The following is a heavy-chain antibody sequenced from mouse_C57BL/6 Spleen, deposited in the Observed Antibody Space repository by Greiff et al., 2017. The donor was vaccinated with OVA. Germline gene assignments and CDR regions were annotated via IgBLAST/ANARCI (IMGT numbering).Heavy chain of an antibody. V-gene: IGHV3-6*01. CDR3: ARDRGLLPFDY. CDR2: ISYDGSN. Sequence: VQLQQSGPGLVKPSQSLSLTCSVTGYSITSGYYWNWIRQFPGNKLEWMGYISYDGSNNYNPSLKNRISITRDTSKNQFFLKLNSVTTEDTATYYCARDRGLLPFDYWGQGTTLTVSS. D-gene: IGHD2-3*01. CDR1: GYSITSGYY. J-gene: IGHJ2*01.